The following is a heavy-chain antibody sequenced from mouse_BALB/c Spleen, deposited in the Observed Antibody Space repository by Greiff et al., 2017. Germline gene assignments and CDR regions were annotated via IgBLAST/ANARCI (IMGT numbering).Heavy chain of an antibody. D-gene: IGHD2-3*01. J-gene: IGHJ3*01. CDR1: GFTFSSYA. Sequence: EVKVVESGGGLVKPGGSLNISCAASGFTFSSYAMSWVRQTPEKRLEWVASISSGGSTYYPDSVMGRFTISRDNARNILYLQMSSLRSEDTAMYYCARIYDGYYVAWFAYWGQGTLVTVSA. CDR2: ISSGGST. CDR3: ARIYDGYYVAWFAY. V-gene: IGHV5-6-5*01.